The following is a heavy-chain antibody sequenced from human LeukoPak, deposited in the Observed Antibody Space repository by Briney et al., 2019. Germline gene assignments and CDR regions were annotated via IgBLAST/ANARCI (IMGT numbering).Heavy chain of an antibody. Sequence: SETLSLTCTVSGGSISSYYWSWVRQLPGKGLEWIGYIYYSGSTNYNPSLKSRVTISIDTSKNEFSLKLSSVTAADTAVYYCASRRVGPFDYWGQGTLVTVSS. J-gene: IGHJ4*02. CDR1: GGSISSYY. V-gene: IGHV4-59*08. CDR2: IYYSGST. D-gene: IGHD1-26*01. CDR3: ASRRVGPFDY.